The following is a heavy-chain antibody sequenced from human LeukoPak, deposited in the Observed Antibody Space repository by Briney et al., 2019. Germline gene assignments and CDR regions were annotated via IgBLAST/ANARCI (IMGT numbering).Heavy chain of an antibody. J-gene: IGHJ4*02. CDR2: ISSNGGST. D-gene: IGHD6-13*01. CDR3: ARGKSAATPIDF. Sequence: PGGSLRLSCAASGFTFSSYAMHWVRQAPGKGLEYVSAISSNGGSTYYANSVKGRFTISRDNSKNTLYLQINSLTAEDTALYYCARGKSAATPIDFWGQGTLVTVSS. V-gene: IGHV3-64*01. CDR1: GFTFSSYA.